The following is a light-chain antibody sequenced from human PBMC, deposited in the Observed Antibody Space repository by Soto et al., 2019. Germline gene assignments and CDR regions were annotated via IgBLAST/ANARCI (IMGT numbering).Light chain of an antibody. Sequence: EIVMTQSPATLSVSPGERATLSCRASQSVTSNLAWYQRKPGQAPRLLIYGASTRATGFPARFSGSGSGTEFTLTISNLQSEDFAVYYCQHYFNWPYTFGQGTKLEIK. CDR2: GAS. CDR1: QSVTSN. CDR3: QHYFNWPYT. V-gene: IGKV3-15*01. J-gene: IGKJ2*01.